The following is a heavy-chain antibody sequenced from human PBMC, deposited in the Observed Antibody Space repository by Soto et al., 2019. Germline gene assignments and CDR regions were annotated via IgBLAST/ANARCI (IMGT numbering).Heavy chain of an antibody. CDR3: ARARWHDAFDV. D-gene: IGHD4-17*01. V-gene: IGHV4-38-2*01. CDR2: IFHGGNT. Sequence: SETLSFTCAVSGFFISSGNYWGWIRKPPGKGLEWIGSIFHGGNTYYNPSLKSRVTISVDMSKNQFSLKLNSVTAADTAVYYCARARWHDAFDVWGQGTVVTVSS. J-gene: IGHJ3*01. CDR1: GFFISSGNY.